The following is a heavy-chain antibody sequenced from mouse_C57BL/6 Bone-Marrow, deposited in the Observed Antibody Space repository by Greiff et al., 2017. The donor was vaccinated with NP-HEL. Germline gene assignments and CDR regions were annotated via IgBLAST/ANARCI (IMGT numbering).Heavy chain of an antibody. CDR3: ARGNNDYRKAMDD. CDR2: IYPGSGST. CDR1: GYTFTSYW. D-gene: IGHD2-4*01. V-gene: IGHV1-55*01. Sequence: VQLQQPGAELVKPGASVKMSCKASGYTFTSYWITWVKQRPGQGLEWIGDIYPGSGSTNYNEKFKSKATLTVDTSSSTAYMQLSSLTSEDSAVYCGARGNNDYRKAMDDCGQGTSVTASS. J-gene: IGHJ4*01.